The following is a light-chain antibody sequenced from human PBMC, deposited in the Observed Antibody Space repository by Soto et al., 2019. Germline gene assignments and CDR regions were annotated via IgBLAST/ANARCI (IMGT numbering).Light chain of an antibody. J-gene: IGKJ5*01. CDR2: DAS. Sequence: DIQMTQSPSSLSASVGDRVTITCQASQDISDYLNWYQQKPGKAPKLLIYDASNLEIGVPSRFSGSRSGTDFTFTISNLQPEDIATYYCQQYDNLPSITFGQGTRLEIK. CDR3: QQYDNLPSIT. V-gene: IGKV1-33*01. CDR1: QDISDY.